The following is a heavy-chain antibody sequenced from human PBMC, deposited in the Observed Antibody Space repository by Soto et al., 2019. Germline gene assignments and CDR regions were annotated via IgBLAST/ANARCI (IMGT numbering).Heavy chain of an antibody. V-gene: IGHV1-3*01. CDR1: GYTFTSYA. J-gene: IGHJ6*02. Sequence: QVKLVQSGAEVKKPGASVKVSCKASGYTFTSYAMHWVRQAPGQRLEWMGWIDAGNGNTKYSQKFQGRVTITSDTSGSTGDMELSSPRSEETAVDYCARDLGWSGGGVEAYYYYGMDVWGQGTTVTVSS. CDR2: IDAGNGNT. D-gene: IGHD3-16*01. CDR3: ARDLGWSGGGVEAYYYYGMDV.